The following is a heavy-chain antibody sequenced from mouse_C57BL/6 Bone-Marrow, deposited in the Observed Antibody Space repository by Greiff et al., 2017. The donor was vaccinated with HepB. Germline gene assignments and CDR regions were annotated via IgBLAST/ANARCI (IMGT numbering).Heavy chain of an antibody. CDR3: ASGGSSFYYAMDY. Sequence: VQLQQPGAELVKPGASVKLSCKASGYTFTSYWMQWVKQRPGQGLEWIGEIDPSDSYTNYNQKFKGKATLTVDTSSSTAYMQLSSLTSEDSAVYDCASGGSSFYYAMDYWGQGTSVTVSS. CDR2: IDPSDSYT. J-gene: IGHJ4*01. V-gene: IGHV1-50*01. CDR1: GYTFTSYW. D-gene: IGHD1-1*01.